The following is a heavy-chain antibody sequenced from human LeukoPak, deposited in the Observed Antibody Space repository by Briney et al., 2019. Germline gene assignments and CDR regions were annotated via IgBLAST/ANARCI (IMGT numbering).Heavy chain of an antibody. CDR1: GGTFSSYT. CDR2: IIPILGIA. J-gene: IGHJ3*02. V-gene: IGHV1-69*04. D-gene: IGHD3-22*01. CDR3: ARERSYSGYYDAFDI. Sequence: VASVKVSCKASGGTFSSYTISWVRQAPGQGLEWMGRIIPILGIADYAQKFQGRVTITADKSTSTAYMELSSLGSEDTAVYYCARERSYSGYYDAFDIWGQGTMVTVSS.